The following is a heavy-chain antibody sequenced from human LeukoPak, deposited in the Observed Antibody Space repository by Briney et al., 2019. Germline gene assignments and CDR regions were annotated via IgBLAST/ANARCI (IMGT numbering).Heavy chain of an antibody. D-gene: IGHD4-23*01. Sequence: PGGSLRLSCAASGFSVSWNYYMNWVRQAPGKGLEWVSVIYSAGTTYCADSVKGRFTISRDNSKNTVYLQMNSLRAEDTAVYYCARGDDYGGAWYYFDFWGLGTLVTVSS. CDR2: IYSAGTT. J-gene: IGHJ4*02. CDR1: GFSVSWNY. CDR3: ARGDDYGGAWYYFDF. V-gene: IGHV3-53*01.